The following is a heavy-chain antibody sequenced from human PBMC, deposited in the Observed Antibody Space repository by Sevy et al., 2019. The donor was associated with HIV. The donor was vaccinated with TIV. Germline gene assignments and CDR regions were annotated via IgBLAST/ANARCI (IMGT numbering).Heavy chain of an antibody. Sequence: GGSLRLSCRTSGFTFTYAWMTWVRQAPGKGLEWVGRIKSKVDRDTTDYAAPVKGRFTISRDDSKNPLYLQMNSLKTEDTAVYFCTTDLPHCSAGSCYMGYWGQGTLVTVSS. CDR2: IKSKVDRDTT. V-gene: IGHV3-15*01. J-gene: IGHJ4*02. CDR3: TTDLPHCSAGSCYMGY. CDR1: GFTFTYAW. D-gene: IGHD2-15*01.